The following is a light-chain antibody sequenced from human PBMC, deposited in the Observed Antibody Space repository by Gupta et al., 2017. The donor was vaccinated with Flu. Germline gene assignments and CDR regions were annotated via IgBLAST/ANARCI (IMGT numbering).Light chain of an antibody. CDR3: QQYGSSPLT. V-gene: IGKV3-20*01. Sequence: IQLTQSPGTLSLSPGERATLSCRASQSVANNFLAWYQQKPGQPPRLLIYGASSRATGIPDRFSGGGSGTDFTLTISRLEPEDFAVYYCQQYGSSPLTFGQGTKVEIK. CDR1: QSVANNF. J-gene: IGKJ1*01. CDR2: GAS.